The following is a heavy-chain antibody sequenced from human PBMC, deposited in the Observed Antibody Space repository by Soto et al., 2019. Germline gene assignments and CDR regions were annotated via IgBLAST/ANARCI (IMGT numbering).Heavy chain of an antibody. D-gene: IGHD6-13*01. CDR2: MNPNSGNT. Sequence: ASVKVSCKASGYTFTSYDINWVRQATGQGLEWMGWMNPNSGNTGYAQKFQGRVTMTRNTSISTAYMELSSLRSEDTAMYYCARHKQRSYYYYYGMDVWGQGTTVTVSS. J-gene: IGHJ6*02. V-gene: IGHV1-8*01. CDR3: ARHKQRSYYYYYGMDV. CDR1: GYTFTSYD.